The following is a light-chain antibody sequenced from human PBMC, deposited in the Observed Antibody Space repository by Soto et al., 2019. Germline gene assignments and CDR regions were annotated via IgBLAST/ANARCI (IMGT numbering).Light chain of an antibody. CDR3: QSFDSSLSGVV. CDR2: GNT. V-gene: IGLV1-40*01. Sequence: QSVLTQPPSVSGAPGQSVTISCTGTTYNIGAGYDVHWYQQLPGTAPRLLVYGNTNRPSGFPDGFSGSQSVTSASLAITGLQAEYEADYYCQSFDSSLSGVVFGRGTKRTVL. J-gene: IGLJ2*01. CDR1: TYNIGAGYD.